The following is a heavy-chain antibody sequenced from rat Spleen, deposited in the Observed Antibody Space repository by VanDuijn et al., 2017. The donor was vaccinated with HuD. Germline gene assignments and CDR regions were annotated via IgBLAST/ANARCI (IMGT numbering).Heavy chain of an antibody. D-gene: IGHD1-11*01. CDR3: ARNYGGSPFDY. CDR2: ISSHSGTI. Sequence: EVPLVESGGGLVEPGRSLKLSCSASGFTFSDFGMHWIRQAPTKGLEWVAYISSHSGTIYYADTVKGRFTISRDYDKNTLYLQLSSLRSEDTDLYYCARNYGGSPFDYWGQGVMVTVSS. J-gene: IGHJ2*01. CDR1: GFTFSDFG. V-gene: IGHV5-34*01.